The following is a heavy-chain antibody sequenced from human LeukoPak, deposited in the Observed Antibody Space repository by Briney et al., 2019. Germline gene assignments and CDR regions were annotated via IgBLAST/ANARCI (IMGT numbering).Heavy chain of an antibody. CDR2: INPNSGGT. CDR1: GYTFIGYY. Sequence: ASVKVSCKASGYTFIGYYMHWVRQAPGQGLGWMGWINPNSGGTNYAQKFQGRVTMTRDTSISTAYMELSRLRSDDTAVYYCSYDSSGFDAFDIWGQGTMVTVSS. D-gene: IGHD3-22*01. J-gene: IGHJ3*02. CDR3: SYDSSGFDAFDI. V-gene: IGHV1-2*02.